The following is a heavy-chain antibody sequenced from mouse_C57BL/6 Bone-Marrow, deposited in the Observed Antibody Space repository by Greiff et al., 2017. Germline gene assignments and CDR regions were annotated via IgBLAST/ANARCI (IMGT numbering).Heavy chain of an antibody. Sequence: VQLQQSGAELVRPGASVKLSCTASGFNIKDDYMHWVKQRPEQGLEWIGWIDPENGDTEYASKFQGKATITADTSSNTAYLQLSSLTSEDTAVYYCTTDYYGPGNYYAMDYWGQGTSVTVSS. CDR3: TTDYYGPGNYYAMDY. CDR2: IDPENGDT. J-gene: IGHJ4*01. CDR1: GFNIKDDY. V-gene: IGHV14-4*01. D-gene: IGHD1-1*01.